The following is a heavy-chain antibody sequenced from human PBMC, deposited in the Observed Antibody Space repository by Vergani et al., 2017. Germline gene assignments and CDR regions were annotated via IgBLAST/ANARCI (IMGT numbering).Heavy chain of an antibody. CDR1: GYTFTSYA. J-gene: IGHJ4*02. CDR2: INAGNGNT. Sequence: QVQLVQSGAEVKKPGASVKVSCKASGYTFTSYAMHWVRQAPGQRLEWMGWINAGNGNTKYSQKFQGRVTITRDTSASTADMELSSLRSEDTAVYYCATGTQITIFGVVINRHEFDYWGQGTLVTVSS. CDR3: ATGTQITIFGVVINRHEFDY. V-gene: IGHV1-3*01. D-gene: IGHD3-3*01.